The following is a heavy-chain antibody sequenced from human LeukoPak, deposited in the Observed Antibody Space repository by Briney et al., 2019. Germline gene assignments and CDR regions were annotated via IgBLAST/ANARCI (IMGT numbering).Heavy chain of an antibody. Sequence: GGSLRLSCAASGFTFSSYGMHWVRQAPGKGLEWVAFIRYDGSNKYYADSVKGRFTISRDNSKNTLYLQMNSLRAEDTAVYYCANGRGDSTYYFDYWGQGTLVTVSS. CDR2: IRYDGSNK. J-gene: IGHJ4*02. CDR3: ANGRGDSTYYFDY. CDR1: GFTFSSYG. D-gene: IGHD2-21*02. V-gene: IGHV3-30*02.